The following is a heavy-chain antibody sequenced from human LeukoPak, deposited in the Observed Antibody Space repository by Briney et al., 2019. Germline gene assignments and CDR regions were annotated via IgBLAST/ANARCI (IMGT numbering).Heavy chain of an antibody. J-gene: IGHJ4*02. D-gene: IGHD3-10*01. CDR3: AKYGSGSYYNGLY. V-gene: IGHV3-33*06. CDR2: IWSDGSTE. CDR1: GFTLSNSG. Sequence: GGSLRLSCAASGFTLSNSGMHWVRQAPVKGLEWVAVIWSDGSTEDYADSVKGRFTISRDTSKSTLYLQMNSLRDEDTAVYYCAKYGSGSYYNGLYWGQGTLVTVSS.